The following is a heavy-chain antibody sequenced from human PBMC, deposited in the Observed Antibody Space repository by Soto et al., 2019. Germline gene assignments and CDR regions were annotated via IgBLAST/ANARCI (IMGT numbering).Heavy chain of an antibody. Sequence: PGGSLRLSCAASGFTLSDYYMSWIGQAPGKGLEWISYISVNNVYIKYADSVKGRFTISRDNAKSSVYLQMDGLRADDTAVYFCARDLKLVTYVYLVDFCRQGPPVTVSS. CDR3: ARDLKLVTYVYLVDF. CDR1: GFTLSDYY. D-gene: IGHD1-26*01. V-gene: IGHV3-11*06. J-gene: IGHJ4*02. CDR2: ISVNNVYI.